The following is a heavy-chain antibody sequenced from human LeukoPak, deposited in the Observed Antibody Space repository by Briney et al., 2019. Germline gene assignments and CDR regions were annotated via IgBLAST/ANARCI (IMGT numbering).Heavy chain of an antibody. D-gene: IGHD3-3*01. CDR1: GFTFRTYA. J-gene: IGHJ4*02. CDR3: AKPSGRHPNYYFDS. CDR2: ISDSGGRK. V-gene: IGHV3-23*01. Sequence: GGSLRLSCVASGFTFRTYAMSWVRQAPGKGLEWVAAISDSGGRKFHADSVTGRFTISRDNSKNTLSLQMHSLRAEDTALYYCAKPSGRHPNYYFDSWGQGTPVTVSA.